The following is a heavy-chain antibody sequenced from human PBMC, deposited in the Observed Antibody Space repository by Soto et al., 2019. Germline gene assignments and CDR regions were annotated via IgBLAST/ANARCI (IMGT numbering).Heavy chain of an antibody. CDR2: INHSGGT. V-gene: IGHV4-34*01. Sequence: SETLSLTCAVYGGSFSAYYWSWIRQPPGKGLEWIGEINHSGGTSYNPSLKSRVTISVDTSKSQFSLKLTSVTAADRAVYYCARGNYGMDVWGQGTTVTVSS. J-gene: IGHJ6*02. CDR3: ARGNYGMDV. CDR1: GGSFSAYY.